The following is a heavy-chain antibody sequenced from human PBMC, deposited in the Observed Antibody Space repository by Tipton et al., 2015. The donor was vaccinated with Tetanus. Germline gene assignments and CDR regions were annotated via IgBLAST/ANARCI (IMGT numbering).Heavy chain of an antibody. V-gene: IGHV4-39*01. CDR1: GGSIRGGTFY. J-gene: IGHJ4*02. CDR3: ARHQSGYFTPFDY. D-gene: IGHD3-3*01. Sequence: LSLTCTVSGGSIRGGTFYWGWIRQPPGKGLEWIGSIYESGDTYYIPSLKSRVTISVDTSKNQFSLNLNSMAAADTGVYYCARHQSGYFTPFDYWGQGNLVAVSS. CDR2: IYESGDT.